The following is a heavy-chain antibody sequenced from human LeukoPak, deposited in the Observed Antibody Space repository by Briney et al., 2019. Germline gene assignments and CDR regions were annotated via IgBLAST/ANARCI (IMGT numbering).Heavy chain of an antibody. CDR2: TYYRSRWYY. CDR3: ARDPSGDQGLDS. J-gene: IGHJ4*02. V-gene: IGHV6-1*01. Sequence: SQTLSLTCAISGDSVSSNTAAWYWIRQSPSRGLEWLGRTYYRSRWYYEYAVSVRSRITINADTSKNHFSLQLNSVTPDDTAVYYCARDPSGDQGLDSWGRGTLVTVSS. CDR1: GDSVSSNTAA. D-gene: IGHD3-10*01.